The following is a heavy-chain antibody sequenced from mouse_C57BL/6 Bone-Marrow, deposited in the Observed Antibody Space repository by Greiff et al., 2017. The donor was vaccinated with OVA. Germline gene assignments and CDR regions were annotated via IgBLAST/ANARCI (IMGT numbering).Heavy chain of an antibody. V-gene: IGHV5-9-1*02. CDR2: ISSGGDYI. CDR1: GFTFSSYA. CDR3: TRGDYGYPYWYFDV. Sequence: EVQRVESGEGLVKPGGSLKLSCAASGFTFSSYAMSWVRQTPEKRLEWVAYISSGGDYIYYADTVKGRFTISRDNARNTLYLQMSSLKSEDTAMYYCTRGDYGYPYWYFDVWGTGTTVTVSS. J-gene: IGHJ1*03. D-gene: IGHD2-2*01.